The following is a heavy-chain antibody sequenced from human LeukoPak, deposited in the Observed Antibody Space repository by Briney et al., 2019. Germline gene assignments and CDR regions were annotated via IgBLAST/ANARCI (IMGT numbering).Heavy chain of an antibody. Sequence: SGTLSLTCTVSGGSISSYNWWSWVRQPPGKGLEWIGEIYHSGSTNYNPSLESRVTMSVDKSKNEFSLKLTSVTAADTAVYYCARLPTIAATVVVDFWGQGTLVTVSS. CDR2: IYHSGST. CDR3: ARLPTIAATVVVDF. CDR1: GGSISSYNW. D-gene: IGHD6-13*01. J-gene: IGHJ4*02. V-gene: IGHV4-4*02.